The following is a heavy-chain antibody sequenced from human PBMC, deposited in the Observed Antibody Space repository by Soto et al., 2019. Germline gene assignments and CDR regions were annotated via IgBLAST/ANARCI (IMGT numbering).Heavy chain of an antibody. J-gene: IGHJ4*02. Sequence: QVQLQESGPGLVKPSETLSLNCTVSSGSMYGFYWSWFRQSAGKGLGWIGRIYTSGATSYHPSLKSRVSRSGCDSKTQFYLRLTSVTAADTAVYYCARANRPFRGDGAFDSWGQGTLVTVSS. CDR2: IYTSGAT. CDR1: SGSMYGFY. D-gene: IGHD3-10*01. V-gene: IGHV4-4*07. CDR3: ARANRPFRGDGAFDS.